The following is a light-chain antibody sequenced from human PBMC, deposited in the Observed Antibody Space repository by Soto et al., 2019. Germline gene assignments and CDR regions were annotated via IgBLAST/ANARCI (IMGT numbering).Light chain of an antibody. V-gene: IGKV1-9*01. CDR3: QQLYSYPLT. CDR1: QGIGFY. J-gene: IGKJ4*01. CDR2: AAS. Sequence: DIQLTQSPSFLSASVGDTVVIPCRASQGIGFYLAWYQQNPGKAPKLLIYAASTLQSRVPSRFSGSGSGTEFTLTISRLQPEDFATYYCQQLYSYPLTFGGGTKVEIK.